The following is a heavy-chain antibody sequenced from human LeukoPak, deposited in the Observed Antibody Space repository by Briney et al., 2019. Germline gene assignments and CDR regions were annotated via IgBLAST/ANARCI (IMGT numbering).Heavy chain of an antibody. CDR3: AKSITMVQGVPFDY. CDR2: ISSSSSYI. CDR1: GFTFSSYS. V-gene: IGHV3-21*04. Sequence: PGGSLRLSCAASGFTFSSYSMNWVRQAPGKGLEWVSSISSSSSYIYYADSVKGRFTISRDNAKNSLYLQMNSLRAEDTAVYYCAKSITMVQGVPFDYWGQGTLVTVSS. J-gene: IGHJ4*02. D-gene: IGHD3-10*01.